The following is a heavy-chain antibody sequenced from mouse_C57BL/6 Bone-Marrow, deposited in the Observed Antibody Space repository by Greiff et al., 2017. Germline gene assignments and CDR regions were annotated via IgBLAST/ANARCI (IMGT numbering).Heavy chain of an antibody. CDR1: GYTFTGYW. Sequence: VQLQESGAELMKPGASVKLSCKATGYTFTGYWIEWVKQRPGHGLEWIGEIVPGSGSTDYNAKFKGKATVTADTSSNTAYMQLSSLTTEDSAIYYCARWGIMTGDYFDYWGQGTTLTVSS. J-gene: IGHJ2*01. V-gene: IGHV1-9*01. CDR3: ARWGIMTGDYFDY. CDR2: IVPGSGST.